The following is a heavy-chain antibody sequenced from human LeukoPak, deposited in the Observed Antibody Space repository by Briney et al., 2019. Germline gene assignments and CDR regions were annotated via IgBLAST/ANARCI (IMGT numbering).Heavy chain of an antibody. CDR2: IRSSSET. CDR1: GFTFSQYS. V-gene: IGHV3-48*01. D-gene: IGHD5-12*01. Sequence: GGSLRLSCAASGFTFSQYSMNWVRQAPGKGLEWVSHIRSSSETFYADSVKGRFTISRDNARNSLYLQMNNSRGEDTAIYYCARDAGNSGYGCDLWGQGTLVTVSS. CDR3: ARDAGNSGYGCDL. J-gene: IGHJ5*02.